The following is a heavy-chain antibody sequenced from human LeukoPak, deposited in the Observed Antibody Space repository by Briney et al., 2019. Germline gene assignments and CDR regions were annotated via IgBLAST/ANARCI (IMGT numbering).Heavy chain of an antibody. Sequence: SETLSLTCAVYGGSFSGYYWSWIRQPPGKGLEWIGEINHSGSTNYNPSLKSRVTISVDTSKNQFSLKLSSVTAADTAVYYCARGYGRHDYWGQGTLVTVSS. CDR2: INHSGST. J-gene: IGHJ4*02. CDR1: GGSFSGYY. V-gene: IGHV4-34*01. CDR3: ARGYGRHDY. D-gene: IGHD1-1*01.